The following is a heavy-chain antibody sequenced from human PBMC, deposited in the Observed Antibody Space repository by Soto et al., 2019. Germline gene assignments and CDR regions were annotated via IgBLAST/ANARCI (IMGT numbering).Heavy chain of an antibody. CDR1: GFPFGPDT. CDR2: ISFDGSEE. J-gene: IGHJ4*02. D-gene: IGHD2-21*02. CDR3: ARGGGFCGGDCYKGGIDY. Sequence: QVQLVDSGGGVVQPGRSLRLSCAASGFPFGPDTMHWVRQAPGKGLEWVAVISFDGSEEYYTDSVKGRFTLSRDNSKHTLYLHMNSLRVEDTALYYCARGGGFCGGDCYKGGIDYWGQGTLVTVSS. V-gene: IGHV3-30-3*01.